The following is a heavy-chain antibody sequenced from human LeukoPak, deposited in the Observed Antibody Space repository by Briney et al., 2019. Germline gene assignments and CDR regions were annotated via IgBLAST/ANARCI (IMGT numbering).Heavy chain of an antibody. J-gene: IGHJ5*02. V-gene: IGHV1-69*05. CDR3: ARDRANLHWFDP. Sequence: ASVKVSCKXSGGTFSSYAISWVRQAPGQGLEWMGRIIPIFGTANYAQKFQGRVTITTDESTITAYMELSSLRSEDTAVYYCARDRANLHWFDPWGQGTLVTVSS. CDR2: IIPIFGTA. CDR1: GGTFSSYA. D-gene: IGHD4/OR15-4a*01.